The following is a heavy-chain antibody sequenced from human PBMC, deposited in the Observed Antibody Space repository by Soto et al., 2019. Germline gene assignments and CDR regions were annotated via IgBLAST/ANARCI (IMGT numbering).Heavy chain of an antibody. CDR1: GGSISSRNW. CDR3: ARCYGSGSSYYYYYGMDV. J-gene: IGHJ6*02. Sequence: PSETLSLTFAVSGGSISSRNWWSWVREHPRRGLEWIGEIYHSGSTNYNPSLKSRVTISVDKSKNQFSLKLSSVTAADTAVYYCARCYGSGSSYYYYYGMDVWGQGTTVTVSS. CDR2: IYHSGST. V-gene: IGHV4-4*02. D-gene: IGHD3-10*01.